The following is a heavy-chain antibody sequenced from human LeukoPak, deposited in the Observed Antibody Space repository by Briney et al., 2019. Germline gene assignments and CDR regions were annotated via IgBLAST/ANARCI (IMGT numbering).Heavy chain of an antibody. J-gene: IGHJ4*02. CDR1: GGSISSSSYY. V-gene: IGHV4-39*07. Sequence: SETLSLTCTVSGGSISSSSYYWGWLRQPPGKGLEGVGSIYYSGNTYYNPSLKSRVTISVYTAKNQFSLKLISVTAAAPALYYCAREIVVAGTASFDYWGQGTLVTVSS. CDR3: AREIVVAGTASFDY. CDR2: IYYSGNT. D-gene: IGHD6-19*01.